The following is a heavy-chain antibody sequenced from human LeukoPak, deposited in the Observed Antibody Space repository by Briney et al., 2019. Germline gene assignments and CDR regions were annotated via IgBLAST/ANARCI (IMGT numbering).Heavy chain of an antibody. CDR1: GFTFSSYA. CDR2: IIGSGSST. J-gene: IGHJ4*02. CDR3: AKGAWYNWNHYFDY. D-gene: IGHD1-20*01. V-gene: IGHV3-23*01. Sequence: GGSLRLSCAASGFTFSSYAMSWVRQAPGKGLEWVSAIIGSGSSTYYADSVKGRFTISRDNSKNTLFLQMNSLRAEDTAVYYCAKGAWYNWNHYFDYWGQGTLVTVSS.